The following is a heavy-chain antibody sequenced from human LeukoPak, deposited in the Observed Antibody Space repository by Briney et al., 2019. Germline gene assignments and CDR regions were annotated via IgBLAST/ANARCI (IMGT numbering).Heavy chain of an antibody. Sequence: GGSLRLSCVASGFTFSAYSMNWVRQAPGKGLEWISSISGSHDYIYYADSVKGRFTISRDNSKNSVYLQMNSLRADDTAIYYCARDPTYDVWSGYTADYWGQGTLVTVSS. CDR1: GFTFSAYS. CDR3: ARDPTYDVWSGYTADY. V-gene: IGHV3-21*01. D-gene: IGHD3-3*01. J-gene: IGHJ4*02. CDR2: ISGSHDYI.